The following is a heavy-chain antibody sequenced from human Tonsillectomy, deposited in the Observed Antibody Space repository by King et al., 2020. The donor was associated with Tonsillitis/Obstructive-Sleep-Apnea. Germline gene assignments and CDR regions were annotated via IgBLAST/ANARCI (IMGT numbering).Heavy chain of an antibody. CDR2: IDWDDDK. Sequence: VTLKESGPALVKPPQTLTLTCTFSGFSLSTSGMCVSWIRQPPGKALEWLARIDWDDDKYYSTSLKTRLTISKDTSKNQVVLTMTNMDPVDTATYYCARILPTVTTYGLYYDMDVWGKGTTVTVSS. CDR3: ARILPTVTTYGLYYDMDV. D-gene: IGHD4-11*01. CDR1: GFSLSTSGMC. J-gene: IGHJ6*03. V-gene: IGHV2-70*11.